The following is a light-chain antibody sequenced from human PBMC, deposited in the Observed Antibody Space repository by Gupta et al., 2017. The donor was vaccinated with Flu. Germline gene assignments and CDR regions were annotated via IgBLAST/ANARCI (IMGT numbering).Light chain of an antibody. CDR1: SSNIGRNT. J-gene: IGLJ1*01. V-gene: IGLV1-44*01. Sequence: QSVLTQPPSASGTPGQRVTISCSGGSSNIGRNTVNWYQQLSGAPPKLLIYKSDQRPSGVPDRFSGSKSGTSASLAISGLQSEDEADYYCAAWDDSLDGLYVFGTGTKVTVL. CDR2: KSD. CDR3: AAWDDSLDGLYV.